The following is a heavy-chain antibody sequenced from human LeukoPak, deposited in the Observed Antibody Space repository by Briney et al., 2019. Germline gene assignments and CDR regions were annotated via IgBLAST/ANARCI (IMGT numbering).Heavy chain of an antibody. D-gene: IGHD6-19*01. CDR3: ASCVAVPGLPDY. Sequence: GGSLRLSCAASGFTFSSYWMYWVRQAPGKGLVWVSRINSDGSDTSYADSVQGRFTISRDSAKNTLYLQMNSLRAEDTAVYYCASCVAVPGLPDYWGQGTLVTVSS. CDR2: INSDGSDT. J-gene: IGHJ4*02. CDR1: GFTFSSYW. V-gene: IGHV3-74*01.